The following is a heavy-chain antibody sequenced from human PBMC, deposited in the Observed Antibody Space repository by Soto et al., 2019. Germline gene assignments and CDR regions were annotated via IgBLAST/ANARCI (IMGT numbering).Heavy chain of an antibody. CDR2: MNPNSGNT. CDR3: ARAGGYCSSTRCEDFDY. V-gene: IGHV1-8*01. D-gene: IGHD2-2*01. J-gene: IGHJ4*02. CDR1: GYTFTSYD. Sequence: ASVKVSCKASGYTFTSYDINWVRQATGQGLEWMGWMNPNSGNTGYAQKFQGRVTMTRNTSISTAYMELSSLRSEDTAVYYCARAGGYCSSTRCEDFDYWGQGTLVTVSS.